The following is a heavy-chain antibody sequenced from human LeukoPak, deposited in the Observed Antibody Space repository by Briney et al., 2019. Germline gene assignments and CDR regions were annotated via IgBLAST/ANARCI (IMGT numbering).Heavy chain of an antibody. J-gene: IGHJ4*02. CDR1: GFTFSSYA. V-gene: IGHV3-30-3*01. Sequence: GRSLRLSCAASGFTFSSYAMHWVRQAPGKGLEWVAVISYDGSNKYYADSVKGRFTISRDNSKNTLYLQMNSLRAEDTAVYYCAKDYNYGYGYYFDYWGQGTLVTVSS. CDR2: ISYDGSNK. CDR3: AKDYNYGYGYYFDY. D-gene: IGHD3-10*01.